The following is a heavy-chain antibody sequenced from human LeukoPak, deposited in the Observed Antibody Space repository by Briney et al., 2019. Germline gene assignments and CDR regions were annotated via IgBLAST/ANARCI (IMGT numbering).Heavy chain of an antibody. CDR3: ARGLGITIFGVDIPTLNWFDP. D-gene: IGHD3-3*01. V-gene: IGHV4-39*07. Sequence: SETLSLTCNVSGGSIRGYYWGWIRQPPGKGLEWIGSIYYSGSTYYNPSLKSRVTISVDTSKNQFSLKLSSVTAADTAVYYCARGLGITIFGVDIPTLNWFDPWGQGTLVTVSS. CDR2: IYYSGST. J-gene: IGHJ5*02. CDR1: GGSIRGYY.